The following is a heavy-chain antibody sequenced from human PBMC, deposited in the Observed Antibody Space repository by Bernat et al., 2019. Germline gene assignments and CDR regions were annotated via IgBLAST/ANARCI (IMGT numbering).Heavy chain of an antibody. D-gene: IGHD3-10*01. CDR2: IASDGHTT. Sequence: EVQLVESGGGLVQPGGSLRLSCAASGFTISGYWMHWVRQAPGKGLVWVSRIASDGHTTTYADSVKGRFTISRDGAKNTLYLQMNNLRAEDTAVYYCARGAYSGSGNYWGCWGRGTLVTVSS. CDR1: GFTISGYW. CDR3: ARGAYSGSGNYWGC. J-gene: IGHJ4*02. V-gene: IGHV3-74*01.